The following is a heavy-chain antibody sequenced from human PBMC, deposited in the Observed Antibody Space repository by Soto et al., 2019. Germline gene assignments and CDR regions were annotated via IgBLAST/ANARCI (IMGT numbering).Heavy chain of an antibody. CDR2: ITPIFGTA. D-gene: IGHD5-18*01. Sequence: SVQVACKASGGTFSSYAISWVRQAPGQGLEWMGGITPIFGTANYAQKFQGRVTITADESSSTAYMELSSLRSEDTAVYYCARDDPSGYSYGFYYYYYGMDVWGQGTTVTVSS. V-gene: IGHV1-69*13. CDR3: ARDDPSGYSYGFYYYYYGMDV. CDR1: GGTFSSYA. J-gene: IGHJ6*02.